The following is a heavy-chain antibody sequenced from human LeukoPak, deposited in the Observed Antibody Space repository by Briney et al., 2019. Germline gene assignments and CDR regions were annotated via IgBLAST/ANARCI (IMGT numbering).Heavy chain of an antibody. V-gene: IGHV1-46*01. CDR3: ARAEYTTSSGAFDI. J-gene: IGHJ3*02. Sequence: GASVKVSCKASGYTFTSYYMHWVRQAPGQGLEWMGIINPSGGSTSYAQRFQGRLTMTRDMSTSTVYMNLSSLRSEDTAVYYCARAEYTTSSGAFDIWGQGTMVTVSS. D-gene: IGHD6-6*01. CDR2: INPSGGST. CDR1: GYTFTSYY.